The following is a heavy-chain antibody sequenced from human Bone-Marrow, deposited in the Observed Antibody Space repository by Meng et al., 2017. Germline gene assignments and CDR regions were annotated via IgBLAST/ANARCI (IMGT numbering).Heavy chain of an antibody. V-gene: IGHV4-34*01. Sequence: SETLSLTCTVSGGSISSYYWSWIRQPPGKGLEWIGEINHSGSTNYNPSLKSRVTISVDTSKNQFSLKLSSVTAADTAVYYCARGLGFGEFYRDYWGQGTLVTVSS. CDR3: ARGLGFGEFYRDY. CDR1: GGSISSYY. J-gene: IGHJ4*02. CDR2: INHSGST. D-gene: IGHD3-10*01.